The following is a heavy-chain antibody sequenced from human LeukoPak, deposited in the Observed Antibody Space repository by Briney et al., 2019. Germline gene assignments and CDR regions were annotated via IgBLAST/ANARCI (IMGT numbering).Heavy chain of an antibody. D-gene: IGHD2-15*01. V-gene: IGHV4-39*01. J-gene: IGHJ4*02. CDR2: IYYSGST. CDR1: GGSISSSTYY. CDR3: ARQSTGYCSGGRCYGFDS. Sequence: PSETLSLTCTVFGGSISSSTYYWDWIRQPPGKGLEWIGSIYYSGSTYYNPSLKSRVTISVDTSKIQFSLKLSSVTAADTAVYYCARQSTGYCSGGRCYGFDSWGQGTLVTVSS.